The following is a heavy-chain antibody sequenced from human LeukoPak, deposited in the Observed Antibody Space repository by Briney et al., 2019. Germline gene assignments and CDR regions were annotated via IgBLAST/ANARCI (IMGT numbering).Heavy chain of an antibody. Sequence: ASVKVSCKVSGYTFTYYYMHWVQQAPGKGLEWMGLVDPEDGETIYAEKFQGRVTITADTSTDTAYMELSSLRSEDTAVYYCATGARRVVVPAAILRMDVWGKGTTVTVSS. CDR1: GYTFTYYY. CDR3: ATGARRVVVPAAILRMDV. D-gene: IGHD2-2*01. J-gene: IGHJ6*04. CDR2: VDPEDGET. V-gene: IGHV1-69-2*01.